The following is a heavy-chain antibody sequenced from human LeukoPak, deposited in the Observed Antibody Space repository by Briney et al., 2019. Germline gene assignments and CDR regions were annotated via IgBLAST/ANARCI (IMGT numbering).Heavy chain of an antibody. CDR1: GGSISSYY. CDR3: ARAASSSWFDP. D-gene: IGHD6-6*01. J-gene: IGHJ5*02. CDR2: IYPSGSA. V-gene: IGHV4-4*07. Sequence: PPETLSLTCTVSGGSISSYYWSWIRQPAGKGLEWIGRIYPSGSANYNPSLKSRVTISVDKSNNQFSLKLSSVTAADTAVYYCARAASSSWFDPWGQGTLVTVSS.